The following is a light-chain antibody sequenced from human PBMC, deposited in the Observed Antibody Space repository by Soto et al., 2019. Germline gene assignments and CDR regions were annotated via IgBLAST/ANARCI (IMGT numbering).Light chain of an antibody. J-gene: IGKJ4*01. Sequence: DIQMTQSPSTLSASVGDRVTITCRASQSISSWLAWYQQKPGKAPKLLIYKASSLESGVPSRFSGSGSGTEFTLTISSLQPDDFSTYYCQQYNSFPLTFGGGTKVEIK. CDR2: KAS. CDR1: QSISSW. CDR3: QQYNSFPLT. V-gene: IGKV1-5*03.